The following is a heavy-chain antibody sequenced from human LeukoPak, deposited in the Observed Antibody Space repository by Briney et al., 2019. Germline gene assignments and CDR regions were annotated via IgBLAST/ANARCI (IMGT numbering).Heavy chain of an antibody. D-gene: IGHD3-3*01. CDR3: ARDAYYDRYNWFDP. Sequence: ASVKVSCKASGYTCTSYGISWVRQAPGQGLEWMGWISAYNGNTNYAQKLQGRVNMTTDTSTSTAYMELRSLRSDDTAVYYCARDAYYDRYNWFDPWGQGTLVTVSS. V-gene: IGHV1-18*01. CDR1: GYTCTSYG. CDR2: ISAYNGNT. J-gene: IGHJ5*02.